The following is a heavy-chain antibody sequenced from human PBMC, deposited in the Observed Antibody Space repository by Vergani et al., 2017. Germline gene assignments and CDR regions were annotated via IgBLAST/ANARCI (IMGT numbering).Heavy chain of an antibody. V-gene: IGHV3-30*18. CDR3: AKARPYYYGSGSYLYYYYGMDV. Sequence: QVQLVESGGGVVQPGRSLRLSCAASGFTFSSYGMHWVRQAPGKGLEWVAVISYDGSNKYYADSVKGRFTISRDNSKNTLYLQMNSLRAEDTAVYYCAKARPYYYGSGSYLYYYYGMDVWGQXP. D-gene: IGHD3-10*01. J-gene: IGHJ6*02. CDR1: GFTFSSYG. CDR2: ISYDGSNK.